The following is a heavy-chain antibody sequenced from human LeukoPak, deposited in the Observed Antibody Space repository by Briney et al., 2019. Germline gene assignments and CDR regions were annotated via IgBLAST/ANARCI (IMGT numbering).Heavy chain of an antibody. CDR2: IYPGDSDT. Sequence: GESLKISCKGSGYSFTSYWIGWVRQMPGKGLEWMGIIYPGDSDTRYSPSFQGQVTISADKSISTAYLQWSSLKASDTAMYYCARHVSRSSSSMNWFDPWGQGTLVTVSS. CDR3: ARHVSRSSSSMNWFDP. CDR1: GYSFTSYW. D-gene: IGHD6-13*01. V-gene: IGHV5-51*01. J-gene: IGHJ5*02.